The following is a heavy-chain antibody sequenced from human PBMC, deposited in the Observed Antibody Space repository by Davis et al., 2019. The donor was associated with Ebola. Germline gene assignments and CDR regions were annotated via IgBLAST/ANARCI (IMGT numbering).Heavy chain of an antibody. V-gene: IGHV5-51*01. J-gene: IGHJ6*02. Sequence: PGGSLRLSCKGSGYSFTSYWIDWVRQMPGKGLEWMGIIYPGDSDTRYSPSFQGQVTISADKSISTAYLQWSSLKASDTAMYYCARQEVVAATPYYYYGMDVWGQGTTVTVSS. CDR2: IYPGDSDT. D-gene: IGHD2-15*01. CDR3: ARQEVVAATPYYYYGMDV. CDR1: GYSFTSYW.